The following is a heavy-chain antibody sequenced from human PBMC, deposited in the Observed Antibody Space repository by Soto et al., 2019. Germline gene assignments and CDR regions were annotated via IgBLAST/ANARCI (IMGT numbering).Heavy chain of an antibody. Sequence: EVQLVESGGGLLQPGGSLRLSCAASGFTFSNYEMNWFRQAPGKGLEWISYIARSGTTIHYAHSIKGRFPISRDNAKNSMYLQMNSLGVDGTAVYYCVGDGDGGCCSSWFVPWGQGTLVTVSS. V-gene: IGHV3-48*03. J-gene: IGHJ5*02. CDR2: IARSGTTI. D-gene: IGHD2-15*01. CDR1: GFTFSNYE. CDR3: VGDGDGGCCSSWFVP.